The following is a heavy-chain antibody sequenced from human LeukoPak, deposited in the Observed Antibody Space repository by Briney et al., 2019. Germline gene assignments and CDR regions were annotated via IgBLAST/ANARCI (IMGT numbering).Heavy chain of an antibody. CDR3: ARQRGSGCLDY. Sequence: GGSLRLSCAASRFTLSNYWMSWLREAPGKGLEWVANIKQDGSETYYVDSVKGRFTISRDNAKNSLSLQMNSLRAEDTAVYYCARQRGSGCLDYWGQGTLVTVSS. D-gene: IGHD6-19*01. CDR2: IKQDGSET. V-gene: IGHV3-7*01. J-gene: IGHJ4*02. CDR1: RFTLSNYW.